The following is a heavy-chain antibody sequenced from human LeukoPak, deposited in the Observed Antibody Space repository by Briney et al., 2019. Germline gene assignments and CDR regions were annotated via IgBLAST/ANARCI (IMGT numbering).Heavy chain of an antibody. V-gene: IGHV3-23*01. J-gene: IGHJ4*02. CDR1: GFTFSSYA. CDR2: ISGSGGST. CDR3: AKVPPVEWELLATDY. D-gene: IGHD1-26*01. Sequence: GGSLRLSCAASGFTFSSYAMSWVRQAPGKGLEWVSAISGSGGSTYYADSVKGRFTISRDNSKDTLYLQMNSLRAEDTAVYYCAKVPPVEWELLATDYWGQGTLVTVSS.